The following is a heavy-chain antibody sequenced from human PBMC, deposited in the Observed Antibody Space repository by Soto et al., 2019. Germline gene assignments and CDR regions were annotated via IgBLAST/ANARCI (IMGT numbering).Heavy chain of an antibody. Sequence: SETLSLTCTVSGGSISSSSYYWGWIRQPPGKGLEWIGSIYYSGSTYYNPSLKSRVTISVDTSKNQFSLKLSSVTAADTAVYYCARFSCGGDCYLDYWGQGTLVTVSS. CDR3: ARFSCGGDCYLDY. J-gene: IGHJ4*02. D-gene: IGHD2-21*02. V-gene: IGHV4-39*01. CDR2: IYYSGST. CDR1: GGSISSSSYY.